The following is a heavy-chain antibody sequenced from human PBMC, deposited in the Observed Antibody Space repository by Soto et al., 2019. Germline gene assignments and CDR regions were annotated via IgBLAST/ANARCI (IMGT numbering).Heavy chain of an antibody. CDR3: ARSRGIAAAGTTGEVWFDP. V-gene: IGHV4-34*01. Sequence: SETLSLTCAVYGGSFSGYYWSWIRQPPGKGLEWIGEINHSGSTNYNPSLKSRVTISVDTSKNQFSLKLSSVTAADTAVYYCARSRGIAAAGTTGEVWFDPWGQGTLVTVSS. J-gene: IGHJ5*02. CDR1: GGSFSGYY. D-gene: IGHD6-13*01. CDR2: INHSGST.